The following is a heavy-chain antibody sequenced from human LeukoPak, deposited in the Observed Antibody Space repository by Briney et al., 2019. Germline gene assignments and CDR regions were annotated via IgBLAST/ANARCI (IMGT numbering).Heavy chain of an antibody. J-gene: IGHJ4*02. V-gene: IGHV3-53*01. CDR1: GFTVSSNY. Sequence: GGSLRLSCAVSGFTVSSNYMNWVRQAPGKGLEWVSVMYSGGSTYYADSVKGRFTISRDNSKNTLYLQMNNLRAEDTAVYYCAKDKSLYCTNGVCYLDYWGQGTLVTVSS. D-gene: IGHD2-8*01. CDR3: AKDKSLYCTNGVCYLDY. CDR2: MYSGGST.